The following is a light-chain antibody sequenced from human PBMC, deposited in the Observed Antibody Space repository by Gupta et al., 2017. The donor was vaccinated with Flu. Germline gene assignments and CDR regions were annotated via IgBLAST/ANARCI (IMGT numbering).Light chain of an antibody. CDR3: QVWDSSSEYV. CDR2: HNS. J-gene: IGLJ1*01. V-gene: IGLV3-21*02. CDR1: DMGTKS. Sequence: SYVLTQPPSVSVAPGQTARITCGGNDMGTKSVHWYQHKPGQAPVLVVYHNSGRPSGIPERFSGSNSGDTATLTINRVEAGDEADVYCQVWDSSSEYVFGTGTTVTV.